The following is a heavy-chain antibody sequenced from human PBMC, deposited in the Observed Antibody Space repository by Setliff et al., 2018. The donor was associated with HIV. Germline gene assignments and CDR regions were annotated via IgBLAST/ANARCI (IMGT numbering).Heavy chain of an antibody. D-gene: IGHD3-3*01. V-gene: IGHV4-39*01. CDR1: GGSISSSNYY. Sequence: SETLSLTCTVSGGSISSSNYYWGWIRQPPGKGREWIGSIFYSGSANYNPSLKSRVTISVDTSKNHFSLKLTSVTAADTAVYYCARHTAPRRITIFGVVPDYWGQGTLVTVSS. J-gene: IGHJ4*02. CDR2: IFYSGSA. CDR3: ARHTAPRRITIFGVVPDY.